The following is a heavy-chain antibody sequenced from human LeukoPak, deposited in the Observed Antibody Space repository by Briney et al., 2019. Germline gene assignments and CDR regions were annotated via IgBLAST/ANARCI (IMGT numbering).Heavy chain of an antibody. CDR3: ARGSSGYKADY. CDR2: ISVYNHNT. J-gene: IGHJ4*02. D-gene: IGHD3-22*01. V-gene: IGHV1-18*01. Sequence: ASVKVSCKASGYTFPTSGISWVRQAPGQGLEWMGWISVYNHNTNYAQKFQGRVTITRDTSASTAYMELSSLRSEDTAVYYCARGSSGYKADYWGQGTLVTVSS. CDR1: GYTFPTSG.